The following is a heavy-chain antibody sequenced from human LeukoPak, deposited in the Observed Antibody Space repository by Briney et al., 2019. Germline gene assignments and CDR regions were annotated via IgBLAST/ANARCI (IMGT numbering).Heavy chain of an antibody. CDR1: GGTFSSYA. J-gene: IGHJ4*02. CDR3: ARDSSTLASYYFDY. D-gene: IGHD6-6*01. CDR2: IIPILGIA. Sequence: SVKVSCKASGGTFSSYAISWVRQAPGQGLEWMGRIIPILGIANYAQKFQGRVTITVDKSTSTAYMELSSLRSEDTAVYYCARDSSTLASYYFDYWGQGTLVTVSS. V-gene: IGHV1-69*04.